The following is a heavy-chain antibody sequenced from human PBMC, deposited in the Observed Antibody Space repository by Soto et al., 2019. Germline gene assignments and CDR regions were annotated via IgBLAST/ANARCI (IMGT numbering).Heavy chain of an antibody. Sequence: SETLSLTCTVSGGSISSYYWSWIRQPPGKGLEWIGYIYYSGSTNYNPSLKSRVTISVDTSKNQFSLKLSSVTAADTAVYYCAREATVDLGWFDPWGQGTLVTVSS. J-gene: IGHJ5*02. CDR3: AREATVDLGWFDP. V-gene: IGHV4-59*12. D-gene: IGHD4-4*01. CDR2: IYYSGST. CDR1: GGSISSYY.